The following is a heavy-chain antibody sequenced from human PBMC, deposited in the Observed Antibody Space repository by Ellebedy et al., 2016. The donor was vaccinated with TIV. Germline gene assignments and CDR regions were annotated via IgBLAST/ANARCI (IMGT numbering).Heavy chain of an antibody. CDR1: GYSFTSYW. CDR2: IYPGDSDT. V-gene: IGHV5-51*01. Sequence: GESLKISXKGSGYSFTSYWISWVRQMPGKGLEWMGIIYPGDSDTRYSPSFQGQVTISADKSISTAYLQWSSLKASDTAMYYCARLKVVATQEDGMDVWGQGTTVTVSS. CDR3: ARLKVVATQEDGMDV. J-gene: IGHJ6*02. D-gene: IGHD5-12*01.